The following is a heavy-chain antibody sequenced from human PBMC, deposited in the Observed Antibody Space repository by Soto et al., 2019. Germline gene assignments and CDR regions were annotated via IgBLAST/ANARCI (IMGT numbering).Heavy chain of an antibody. Sequence: QVQLVESGGGVVPPGTSLRLSCVASGFTFRSYGAPWFRQAPGKGLEWVAIIWDDGSNKFYGEPLEGLFTISRVDSMKTVIMEMQSLGVDDTALYFCARHRGRCTSTGSRGAYMDVWGTGTVITVS. J-gene: IGHJ6*03. V-gene: IGHV3-33*01. CDR1: GFTFRSYG. D-gene: IGHD2-8*01. CDR2: IWDDGSNK. CDR3: ARHRGRCTSTGSRGAYMDV.